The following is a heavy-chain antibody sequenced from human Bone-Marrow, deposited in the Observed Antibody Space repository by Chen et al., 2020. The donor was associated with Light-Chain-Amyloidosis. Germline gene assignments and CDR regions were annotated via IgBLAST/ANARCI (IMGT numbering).Heavy chain of an antibody. V-gene: IGHV5-51*01. J-gene: IGHJ4*02. Sequence: EVQLEQSGPEVKKPGESLKISCKGSGNNFPNYWIGWVRQMHGKGLEWMALIYPDDSEARYIPSFEGQFTISADESITTAYLQCRSLQASDTAMYYCALWRDGYNFDDLGQGILGPVPS. CDR3: ALWRDGYNFDD. CDR1: GNNFPNYW. CDR2: IYPDDSEA. D-gene: IGHD5-12*01.